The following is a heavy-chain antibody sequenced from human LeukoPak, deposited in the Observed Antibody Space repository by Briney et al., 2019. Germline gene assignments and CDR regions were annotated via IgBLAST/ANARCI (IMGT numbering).Heavy chain of an antibody. CDR3: AGGAAAGTSEDY. CDR2: IDAGNGHT. V-gene: IGHV1-3*03. Sequence: ASVKVSCKTSAYSFTPYAMHWVRQAPGQRLEWMGWIDAGNGHTKYSQEFQGRLTITRDTSANIVYMDLSSLRSEDTAVYYCAGGAAAGTSEDYWGQGTLVTVSS. CDR1: AYSFTPYA. D-gene: IGHD6-13*01. J-gene: IGHJ4*02.